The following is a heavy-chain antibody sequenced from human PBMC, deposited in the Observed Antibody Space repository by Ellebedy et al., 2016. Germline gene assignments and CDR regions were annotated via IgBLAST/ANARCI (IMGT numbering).Heavy chain of an antibody. D-gene: IGHD3-10*01. V-gene: IGHV5-51*01. CDR1: GYSFTSYW. CDR2: IYPGDSDT. CDR3: ARRYYGSGPSSGDPFDI. Sequence: GESLKISXKGSGYSFTSYWIGWVRQMPGKGLEWMGLIYPGDSDTRYSPSFQGQVTISADKSISTAYLQWSSLKASDTAMYYCARRYYGSGPSSGDPFDIWGQGTMVTVSS. J-gene: IGHJ3*02.